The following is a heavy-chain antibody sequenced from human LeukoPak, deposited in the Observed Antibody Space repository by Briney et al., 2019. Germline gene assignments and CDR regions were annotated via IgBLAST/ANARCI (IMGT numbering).Heavy chain of an antibody. CDR1: GYSFTSYW. J-gene: IGHJ4*02. CDR2: IYPGDSDT. D-gene: IGHD6-6*01. Sequence: GESLKISCKGSGYSFTSYWIGWVRQMPGKGLEWMGIIYPGDSDTSYSPSFQGQVTISADKSISTAYLQWSSLKASDTAMYYCARSEYSSSSYSDYWGQGTLVTVSS. V-gene: IGHV5-51*01. CDR3: ARSEYSSSSYSDY.